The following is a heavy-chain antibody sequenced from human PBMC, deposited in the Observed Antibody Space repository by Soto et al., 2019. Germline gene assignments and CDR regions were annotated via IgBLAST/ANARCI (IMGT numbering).Heavy chain of an antibody. CDR2: IVVGSGNT. J-gene: IGHJ6*02. CDR3: AALHSYCGGDCYPPYYYGMDV. Sequence: ASVKDSCKASGFTFTSSAVRWVRQARGQRLEWIGWIVVGSGNTNYAQKFQERVTITRDMSTSTAYMELSSLRSEDTAVYYCAALHSYCGGDCYPPYYYGMDVWGQGTTVTVSS. D-gene: IGHD2-21*02. V-gene: IGHV1-58*01. CDR1: GFTFTSSA.